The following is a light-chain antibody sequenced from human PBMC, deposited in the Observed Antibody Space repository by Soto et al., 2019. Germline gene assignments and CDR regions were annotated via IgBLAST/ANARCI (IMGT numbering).Light chain of an antibody. J-gene: IGLJ1*01. CDR3: SSYTSSSTLYV. V-gene: IGLV2-14*01. Sequence: QSVLTQPVSVSGSPGQSITISCTGTSSDVGGYNYVSWYQQHPGKAPKLMIYDVSNRPSGVSNRFSGSKSGNTASLTISGLQAEDEADYYCSSYTSSSTLYVFGTGTKFTVL. CDR1: SSDVGGYNY. CDR2: DVS.